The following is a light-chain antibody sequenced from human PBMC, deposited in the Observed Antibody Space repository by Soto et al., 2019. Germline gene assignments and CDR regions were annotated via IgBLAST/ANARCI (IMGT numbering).Light chain of an antibody. CDR3: QQSYSSPPT. V-gene: IGKV1-39*01. CDR1: QSIRNH. Sequence: DIKLSPSPSSLSASVEDRVVIPCRASQSIRNHLNWYQQKPGKAPKLLIFATSSLQSGVPSRFSGSRSGPDFTLTISSLPPEDFAPYHCQQSYSSPPTFGQGTKV. CDR2: ATS. J-gene: IGKJ1*01.